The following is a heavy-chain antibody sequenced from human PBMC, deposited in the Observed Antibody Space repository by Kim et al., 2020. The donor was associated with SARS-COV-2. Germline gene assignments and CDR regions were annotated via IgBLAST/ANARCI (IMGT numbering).Heavy chain of an antibody. J-gene: IGHJ4*02. CDR1: GYSISSGYY. CDR3: AVDRSNGSWYVRPKFFDY. V-gene: IGHV4-38-2*02. Sequence: SETLSLTCTVSGYSISSGYYWGWIRQSPGKGLEWIGSIYQSESTYYNPSLKSRVTISVDTSKNQFSLKLSSVTAADTAVYYCAVDRSNGSWYVRPKFFDYWGQGTLVTVSS. CDR2: IYQSEST. D-gene: IGHD6-13*01.